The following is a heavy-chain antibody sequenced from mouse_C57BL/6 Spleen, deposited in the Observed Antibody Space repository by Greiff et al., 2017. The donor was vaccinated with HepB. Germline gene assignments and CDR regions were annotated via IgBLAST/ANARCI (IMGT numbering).Heavy chain of an antibody. CDR1: GFTFSDYG. CDR3: ARERGVVADWYFDV. CDR2: ISSGSSTI. Sequence: EVKLVESGGGLVKPGGSLKLSCAASGFTFSDYGMHWVRQAPEKGLEWVAYISSGSSTIYYADTVKGRFTISRDNAKNTLFLQMTSLRSEDTAMYYWARERGVVADWYFDVWGTGTTVTVSS. D-gene: IGHD1-1*01. V-gene: IGHV5-17*01. J-gene: IGHJ1*03.